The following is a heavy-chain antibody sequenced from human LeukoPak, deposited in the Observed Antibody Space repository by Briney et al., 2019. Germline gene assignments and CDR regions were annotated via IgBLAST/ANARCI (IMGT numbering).Heavy chain of an antibody. V-gene: IGHV3-30*04. D-gene: IGHD3-9*01. CDR3: ARGMDYDILAGPPDY. CDR1: EFTFSSYA. CDR2: ISYDGSNK. Sequence: GRSLRLSCAASEFTFSSYAMHWVRQAPDKGLEWVALISYDGSNKEYADSVKGRFTISRDNSKNSLYLQMNSLRGEDTAVYYCARGMDYDILAGPPDYWGQGALVTVSS. J-gene: IGHJ4*02.